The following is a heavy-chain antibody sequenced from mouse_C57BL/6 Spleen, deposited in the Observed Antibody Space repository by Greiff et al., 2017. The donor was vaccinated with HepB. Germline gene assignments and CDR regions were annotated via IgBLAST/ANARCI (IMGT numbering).Heavy chain of an antibody. Sequence: EVKVEESGGGLVKPGGSLKLSCAASGFTFSSYAMSWVRQTPEKRLEWVATISDGGSYTYYPDNVKGRFTISRDNAKNNLYLQMSHLKSEDTAMYYCARGGFSMGYGPFDYWGQGTTLTVSS. CDR3: ARGGFSMGYGPFDY. D-gene: IGHD2-10*02. CDR2: ISDGGSYT. J-gene: IGHJ2*01. V-gene: IGHV5-4*03. CDR1: GFTFSSYA.